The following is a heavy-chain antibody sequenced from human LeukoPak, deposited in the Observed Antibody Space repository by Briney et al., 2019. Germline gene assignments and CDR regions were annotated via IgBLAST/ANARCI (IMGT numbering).Heavy chain of an antibody. J-gene: IGHJ6*04. Sequence: NSTTYYWGWIRQAPGKGLEWIGNIYYGGNTYYNPSLKNRLTIYVETSKIHLSLRLSPVNATDTAVDCVLLRAICSYSINLLHLDVWGKGTTVTVSS. CDR2: IYYGGNT. CDR3: LLRAICSYSINLLHLDV. CDR1: NSTTYY. V-gene: IGHV4-39*01. D-gene: IGHD4-11*01.